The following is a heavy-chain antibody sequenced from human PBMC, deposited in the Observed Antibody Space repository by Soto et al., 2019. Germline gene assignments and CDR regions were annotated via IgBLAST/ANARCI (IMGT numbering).Heavy chain of an antibody. D-gene: IGHD2-21*02. J-gene: IGHJ4*02. CDR2: IYYSGRT. CDR1: GESISSSSYY. Sequence: SETLSLTCIVSGESISSSSYYWGWIRQPPGKGLEWIGSIYYSGRTYYNPSFKSRVTISIDTSKNQFSLKLSSVTATDTAVYYCARQRTTVVTQAYFDHWGQGALVTLSS. CDR3: ARQRTTVVTQAYFDH. V-gene: IGHV4-39*01.